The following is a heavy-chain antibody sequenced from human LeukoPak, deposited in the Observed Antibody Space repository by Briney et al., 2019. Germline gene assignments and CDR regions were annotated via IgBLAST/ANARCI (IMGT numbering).Heavy chain of an antibody. D-gene: IGHD2-2*01. Sequence: GGSLRLSCAASGFTFSSYAMSWVRQAPGKGLEWVSAISGGGGRTYYADSVKGRFTISRDNSKNPLYLQVNSLRAEHTAVYYCALTVGYCSSTSCYFDYWGQGTLVTASS. J-gene: IGHJ4*02. V-gene: IGHV3-23*01. CDR2: ISGGGGRT. CDR1: GFTFSSYA. CDR3: ALTVGYCSSTSCYFDY.